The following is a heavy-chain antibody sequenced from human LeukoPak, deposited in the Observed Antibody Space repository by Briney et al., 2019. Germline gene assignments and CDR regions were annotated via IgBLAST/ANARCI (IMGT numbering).Heavy chain of an antibody. Sequence: GESLKVSCKGSGYSINNYWIGWVRQMPGKGLEWMGIIYPADSDIRYSPSFQGQVTISADKSISTAYLQWSSLKASDTAMYYCARQEYCSGGSCYTWFDPWGQGTLVTVSS. CDR1: GYSINNYW. V-gene: IGHV5-51*01. CDR3: ARQEYCSGGSCYTWFDP. D-gene: IGHD2-15*01. CDR2: IYPADSDI. J-gene: IGHJ5*02.